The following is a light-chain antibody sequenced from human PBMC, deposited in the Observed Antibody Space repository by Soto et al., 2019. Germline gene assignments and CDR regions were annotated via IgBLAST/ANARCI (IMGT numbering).Light chain of an antibody. CDR1: QSVRTY. CDR3: PQPSNRPRS. CDR2: DAS. Sequence: EIVLTLSPASLSLSQEERATLSCRASQSVRTYLAWYQQKPGQAPRLLIYDASTRATGIPARFSGSGSGTDFTLTISSLEPEDVAVYFSPQPSNRPRSFGGGTKVDI. J-gene: IGKJ4*01. V-gene: IGKV3-11*01.